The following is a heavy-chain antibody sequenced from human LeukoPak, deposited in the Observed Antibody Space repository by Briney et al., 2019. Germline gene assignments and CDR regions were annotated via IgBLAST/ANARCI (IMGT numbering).Heavy chain of an antibody. CDR3: ARALLYSHYYDRYWEAFDI. CDR1: GFSLTTSGMC. D-gene: IGHD3-22*01. CDR2: IYYSGST. J-gene: IGHJ3*02. Sequence: ESGPALVKPTQTLTLTCTFSGFSLTTSGMCLSWIRQPPGKGLEWIGYIYYSGSTYYNPSLKSRVTISVDTSKNQFSLKLSSVTAADTAVYYCARALLYSHYYDRYWEAFDIWGQGTMVTVSS. V-gene: IGHV4-30-4*08.